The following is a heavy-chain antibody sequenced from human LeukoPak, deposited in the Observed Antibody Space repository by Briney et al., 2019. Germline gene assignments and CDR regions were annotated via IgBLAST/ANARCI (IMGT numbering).Heavy chain of an antibody. V-gene: IGHV3-30*02. CDR1: GFTFRTYG. D-gene: IGHD6-19*01. CDR2: IRYDGSNK. J-gene: IGHJ4*02. Sequence: GRSLRLSCAASGFTFRTYGMHWVRQAPGKGLEWVAFIRYDGSNKYYADSVKGRFTISRDNSKNTLYLQMNSLRAEDTAVYYCAKANSGWYTFYFDYWGQGTLVTVSS. CDR3: AKANSGWYTFYFDY.